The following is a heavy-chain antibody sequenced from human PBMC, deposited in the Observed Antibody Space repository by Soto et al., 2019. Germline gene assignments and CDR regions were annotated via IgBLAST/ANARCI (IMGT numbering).Heavy chain of an antibody. CDR2: IYYSGST. J-gene: IGHJ4*02. D-gene: IGHD5-12*01. CDR1: GGSISSYY. Sequence: PSETLSLTCPVSGGSISSYYWSWIRQPPGKGLEWIGYIYYSGSTNYNPSLKSRVTISVDTSKNQFSLKLSSVTAADTAVYYCARSRHSGYDSSDYWGQGTLVTVSS. V-gene: IGHV4-59*01. CDR3: ARSRHSGYDSSDY.